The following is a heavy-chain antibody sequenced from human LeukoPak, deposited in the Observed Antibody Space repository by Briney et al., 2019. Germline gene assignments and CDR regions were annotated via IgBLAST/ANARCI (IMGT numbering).Heavy chain of an antibody. CDR3: ARDIVVVVAATGYNWFDP. J-gene: IGHJ5*02. D-gene: IGHD2-15*01. CDR1: GGSISSYY. V-gene: IGHV4-4*07. CDR2: IHGSGSI. Sequence: SETLSLTCTVSGGSISSYYWSWIRQPAGKGLEWLGRIHGSGSISHNPSLTSRVIMSVDTSKNQFSLKLSSVTAADTAVYYCARDIVVVVAATGYNWFDPWGQGTLVTVSS.